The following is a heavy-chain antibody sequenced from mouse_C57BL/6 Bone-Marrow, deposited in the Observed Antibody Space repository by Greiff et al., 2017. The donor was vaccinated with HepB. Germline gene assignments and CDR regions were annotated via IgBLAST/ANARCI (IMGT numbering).Heavy chain of an antibody. Sequence: DVHLVESGGGLVKPGGSLKLSCAASGFTFSSYAMSWVRQTPEKRLEWVATISDGGSYTYYPDNVKGRFTISRDNAKNNLYLQMSHLKSEDTAMYYCARGGNYGPWFAYWGQGTLVTVSA. J-gene: IGHJ3*01. CDR3: ARGGNYGPWFAY. CDR1: GFTFSSYA. V-gene: IGHV5-4*01. CDR2: ISDGGSYT. D-gene: IGHD2-1*01.